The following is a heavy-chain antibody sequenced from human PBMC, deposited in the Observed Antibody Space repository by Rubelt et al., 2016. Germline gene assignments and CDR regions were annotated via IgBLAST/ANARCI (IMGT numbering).Heavy chain of an antibody. J-gene: IGHJ3*02. CDR3: ARGSYNWNDRRAFDI. CDR1: GGSFSGYY. V-gene: IGHV4-34*01. CDR2: INHSGST. D-gene: IGHD1-20*01. Sequence: QVQLQQWGAGLLKPSETLSLTCAVYGGSFSGYYWSWIRQPPGKGLEWIGEINHSGSTNYNPSLKSRVTRSVDTSKNQFSLKLSSVTAAETAVYYCARGSYNWNDRRAFDIWGQGTMVTVSS.